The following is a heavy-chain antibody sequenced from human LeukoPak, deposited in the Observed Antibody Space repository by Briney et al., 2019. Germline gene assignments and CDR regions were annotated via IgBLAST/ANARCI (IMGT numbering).Heavy chain of an antibody. CDR1: GDSTSSSTYY. J-gene: IGHJ3*02. CDR3: ATHRRSGSGGSENAFEI. D-gene: IGHD5-12*01. Sequence: PSETLSLTCTVSGDSTSSSTYYWDWIRQAPGKGLEWIGNIYASGTTHYNPSLKSRVTISGDTSKNQFSLKLNSVTAADTAIYYCATHRRSGSGGSENAFEIWGQGTMVTVSS. V-gene: IGHV4-39*01. CDR2: IYASGTT.